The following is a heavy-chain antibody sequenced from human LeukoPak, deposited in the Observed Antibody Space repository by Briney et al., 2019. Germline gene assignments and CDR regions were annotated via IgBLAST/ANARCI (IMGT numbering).Heavy chain of an antibody. V-gene: IGHV4-59*01. CDR3: ARASGASAGYYYYYYMDV. CDR1: GGSISSYY. Sequence: PSETLSLTCTVSGGSISSYYWSWIRQPPGKGLEWIGYIYYSGSTNYNPSLKSRVTISVDTSKNQFSLKLSSVTAADTAVHYCARASGASAGYYYYYYMDVWGKGTTVTVSS. D-gene: IGHD3-10*01. J-gene: IGHJ6*03. CDR2: IYYSGST.